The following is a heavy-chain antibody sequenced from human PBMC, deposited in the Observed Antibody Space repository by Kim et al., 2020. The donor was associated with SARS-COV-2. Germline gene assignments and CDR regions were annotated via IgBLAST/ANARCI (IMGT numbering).Heavy chain of an antibody. D-gene: IGHD6-13*01. V-gene: IGHV4-59*01. CDR3: ARSWSSSWYGAFDI. J-gene: IGHJ3*02. Sequence: YNTSIKSRVTRSVDTSKNQFSLKLSSVTAADTAVYYCARSWSSSWYGAFDIWGQGTRVTVSS.